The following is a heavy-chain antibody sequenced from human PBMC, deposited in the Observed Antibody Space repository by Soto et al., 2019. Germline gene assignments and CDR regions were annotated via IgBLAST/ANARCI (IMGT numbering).Heavy chain of an antibody. CDR3: ATGLLVAATFGVDY. Sequence: EVRLVESGGGLVQPGRSLRLSCATSGFTFDDYAMHWVRQAPGKGLAWVSGIGWNSDYIGYADSVRGRFTVSRDNAKNSLYLQMNSLRPEDTALYYCATGLLVAATFGVDYWGKGPLVTVSS. CDR2: IGWNSDYI. CDR1: GFTFDDYA. J-gene: IGHJ4*02. V-gene: IGHV3-9*01. D-gene: IGHD2-15*01.